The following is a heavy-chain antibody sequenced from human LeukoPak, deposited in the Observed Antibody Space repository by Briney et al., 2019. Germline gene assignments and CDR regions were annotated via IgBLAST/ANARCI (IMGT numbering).Heavy chain of an antibody. CDR3: ASHLAVAGWYYFDY. D-gene: IGHD6-19*01. CDR1: GFTVSSNY. V-gene: IGHV3-66*04. J-gene: IGHJ4*02. CDR2: IYSGGST. Sequence: GGSLRLSCAASGFTVSSNYMSWVRQAPGKGLEWVSVIYSGGSTSYADSAKGRFTISRDNSKNTLYLQMNSLRAEDTAVYYCASHLAVAGWYYFDYWGQGTLVTVSS.